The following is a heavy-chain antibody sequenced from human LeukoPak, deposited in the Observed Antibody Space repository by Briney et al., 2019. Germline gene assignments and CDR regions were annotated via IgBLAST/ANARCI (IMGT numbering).Heavy chain of an antibody. CDR2: ISSSSSTI. J-gene: IGHJ4*02. D-gene: IGHD6-13*01. V-gene: IGHV3-48*01. CDR3: AKRGYSSSWNFDS. CDR1: GFSFSSYS. Sequence: GGSLRLSCAASGFSFSSYSMNWVRQAPGKGLERVSYISSSSSTIYYADSVKGRFTISRDNAKNTVSLQMDSLRPEDTAVYYCAKRGYSSSWNFDSWGQGTLVTVSS.